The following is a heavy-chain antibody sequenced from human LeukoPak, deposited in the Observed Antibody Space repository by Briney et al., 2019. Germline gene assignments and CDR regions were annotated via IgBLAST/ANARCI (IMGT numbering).Heavy chain of an antibody. D-gene: IGHD2-2*01. V-gene: IGHV4-59*01. CDR2: IYYSGST. CDR1: GGSISSYY. Sequence: PSETLSLTCTVSGGSISSYYWSWIRQPPGKGLEWIGYIYYSGSTNYNPSLKSRVTISVETSKNQFSLKLSSVTAADTAVYYCATAGVVLAASYWYFDLWGRGTLVTVSS. CDR3: ATAGVVLAASYWYFDL. J-gene: IGHJ2*01.